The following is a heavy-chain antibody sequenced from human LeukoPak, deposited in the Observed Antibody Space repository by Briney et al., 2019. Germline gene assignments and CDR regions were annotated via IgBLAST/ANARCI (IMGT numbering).Heavy chain of an antibody. V-gene: IGHV1-2*02. J-gene: IGHJ3*02. CDR3: VTGPLVGGVIVSPSGDSFDI. Sequence: ASVRVSCTPSGYTFTVYYMHWVRQAPGQGLEWMGWINPNSGGTNYAQKFQGRVTITRDTATITAYMYLSRLRSYDTAVHSYVTGPLVGGVIVSPSGDSFDIWGQGTLVTVSS. CDR2: INPNSGGT. CDR1: GYTFTVYY. D-gene: IGHD3-16*02.